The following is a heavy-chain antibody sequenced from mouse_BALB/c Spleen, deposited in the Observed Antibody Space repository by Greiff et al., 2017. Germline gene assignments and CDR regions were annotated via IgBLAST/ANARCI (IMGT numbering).Heavy chain of an antibody. CDR1: GFNIKDTY. CDR2: IDPANGNT. D-gene: IGHD1-1*01. V-gene: IGHV14-3*02. CDR3: ARADYYGSSYGWYCDV. Sequence: VQLQQSGAELVKPGASVKLSCTASGFNIKDTYMHWVKQRPEQGLEWIGRIDPANGNTKYDPKFQGKATITADTSSNTAYLQLSSLTSEDTAVYYCARADYYGSSYGWYCDVWGAGTTVTVSS. J-gene: IGHJ1*01.